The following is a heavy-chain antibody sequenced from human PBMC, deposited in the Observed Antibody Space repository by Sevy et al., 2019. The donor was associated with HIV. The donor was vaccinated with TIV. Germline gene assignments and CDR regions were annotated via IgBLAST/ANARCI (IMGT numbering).Heavy chain of an antibody. CDR2: IYSGGST. D-gene: IGHD6-13*01. CDR1: GFTVSSNY. V-gene: IGHV3-53*01. Sequence: GGSLRLSCAASGFTVSSNYMSWVRQAPGKGLEWVSVIYSGGSTYYEDAVKGRFTISRDNSKNTLYLQMNSLRAEDTAVYYCARDIRRVFWRGYGMDVWGQGTTVTVSS. J-gene: IGHJ6*02. CDR3: ARDIRRVFWRGYGMDV.